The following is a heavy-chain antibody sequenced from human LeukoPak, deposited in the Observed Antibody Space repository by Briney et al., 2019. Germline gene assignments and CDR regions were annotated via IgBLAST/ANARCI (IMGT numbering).Heavy chain of an antibody. Sequence: PGGSLGLSCAASGFTFSSYSMSWVRQAPGKGLEWVSVIYSGGSTFYADSVEGRFTISRDNSNNTLYLQMNSLRAEDTAMYYCAREYYDNSGGEDAFDIWGPGTMVTVSS. J-gene: IGHJ3*02. V-gene: IGHV3-53*01. CDR1: GFTFSSYS. CDR2: IYSGGST. D-gene: IGHD3-22*01. CDR3: AREYYDNSGGEDAFDI.